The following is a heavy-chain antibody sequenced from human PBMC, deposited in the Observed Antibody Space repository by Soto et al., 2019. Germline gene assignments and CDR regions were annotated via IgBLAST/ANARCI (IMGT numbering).Heavy chain of an antibody. V-gene: IGHV3-9*01. Sequence: PGGSLRLSCAASGFTFDDYAMHWVRQAPGKGLEWVSGISWNSGSIGYADSVKGRFTISRDNAKNSLYLQMNSLRAEDTALYYYAKDISSVVVATFDYWGQGTLVTVSS. CDR2: ISWNSGSI. CDR3: AKDISSVVVATFDY. J-gene: IGHJ4*02. CDR1: GFTFDDYA. D-gene: IGHD2-15*01.